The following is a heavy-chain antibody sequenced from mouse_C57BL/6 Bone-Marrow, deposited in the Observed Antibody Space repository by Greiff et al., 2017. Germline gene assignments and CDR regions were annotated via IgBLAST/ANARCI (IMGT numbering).Heavy chain of an antibody. Sequence: EVKLMESGGGLVKPGGSLKLSCAASGFTFSDYGMAWVRQAPRKGPEWVAFISNLAYSIYYADTVTGRFTISRANAKNTLYREMSSLRSEDTAMYYCARRGGNWDLDYWGQGTTLTDSS. D-gene: IGHD4-1*01. CDR2: ISNLAYSI. J-gene: IGHJ2*01. CDR1: GFTFSDYG. V-gene: IGHV5-15*04. CDR3: ARRGGNWDLDY.